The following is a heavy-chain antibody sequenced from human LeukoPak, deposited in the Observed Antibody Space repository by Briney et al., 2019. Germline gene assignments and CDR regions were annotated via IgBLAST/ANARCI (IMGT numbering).Heavy chain of an antibody. D-gene: IGHD3-22*01. CDR1: GFTFSSYS. CDR3: ARTPLYYYDSSGYYFDY. V-gene: IGHV3-48*01. J-gene: IGHJ4*02. CDR2: ISSSSSTI. Sequence: GGSLRLSCAASGFTFSSYSMNWVRQAPGKGLEWVSYISSSSSTIYYADSVKGRFTISRDNAKNSLYLQMNSLRAEDTAVYYCARTPLYYYDSSGYYFDYWGQGTLVTVSS.